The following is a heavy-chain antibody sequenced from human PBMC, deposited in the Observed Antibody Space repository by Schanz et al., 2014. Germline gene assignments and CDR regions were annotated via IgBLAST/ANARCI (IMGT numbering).Heavy chain of an antibody. D-gene: IGHD4-17*01. J-gene: IGHJ4*02. V-gene: IGHV3-33*01. CDR2: IWNNGVTK. Sequence: QAQLMESGGGVVQPGTSLILSCSVSGFSLNTYGIHWFRQPAGKGLEWVAVIWNNGVTKYYADSVRGRFTISRDRFQITLYLRMSSLRAEDTAVYYCARTRFDYGEVDYWGQGTLVTVSS. CDR3: ARTRFDYGEVDY. CDR1: GFSLNTYG.